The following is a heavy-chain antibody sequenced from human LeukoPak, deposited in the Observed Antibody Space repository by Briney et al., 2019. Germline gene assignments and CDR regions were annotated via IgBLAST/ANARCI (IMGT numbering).Heavy chain of an antibody. CDR2: IYYSGST. J-gene: IGHJ4*02. V-gene: IGHV4-31*03. D-gene: IGHD6-13*01. CDR3: ARALTPSSWYPLPSGDTLDY. CDR1: GGSISSGGYY. Sequence: SETLSLTCTVSGGSISSGGYYWSWIRQHPGKGLEWIGYIYYSGSTYYNPSLKSRVTISVDTSKNQFSLKLSSVTAADTAVYYCARALTPSSWYPLPSGDTLDYWGQGTLVTVSS.